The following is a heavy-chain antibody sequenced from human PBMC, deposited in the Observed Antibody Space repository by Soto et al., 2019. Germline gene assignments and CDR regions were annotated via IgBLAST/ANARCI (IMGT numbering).Heavy chain of an antibody. J-gene: IGHJ4*02. D-gene: IGHD6-19*01. CDR1: GYSFTTYW. V-gene: IGHV5-51*01. CDR2: IYPGDSET. CDR3: ARSSSSAWNKQYFDY. Sequence: EVQLVQSGAEVKKPGDSLKISCKGSGYSFTTYWIGWVRQMPGKGLEWMGIIYPGDSETRYSPSFQGQVTISADKSITSAYLQWSSLKASDAAMYYCARSSSSAWNKQYFDYWGQGTLVTISS.